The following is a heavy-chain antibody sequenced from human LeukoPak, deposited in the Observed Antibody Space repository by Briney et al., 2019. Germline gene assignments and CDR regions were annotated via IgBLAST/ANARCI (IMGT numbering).Heavy chain of an antibody. Sequence: ETSLRLSCAASGFTFSSYAMHWVRQAPGKGLEWVAVISYDRSLKYYADSVKGRFTISRDNAKNSLYLQMNSLRAENTAVYYCARSQLAYCGGDCYKSDYWGQGTLVTVSS. CDR2: ISYDRSLK. CDR1: GFTFSSYA. V-gene: IGHV3-30*04. J-gene: IGHJ4*02. CDR3: ARSQLAYCGGDCYKSDY. D-gene: IGHD2-21*02.